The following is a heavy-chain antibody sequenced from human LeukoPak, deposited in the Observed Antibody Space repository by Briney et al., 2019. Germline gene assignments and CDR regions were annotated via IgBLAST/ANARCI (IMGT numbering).Heavy chain of an antibody. V-gene: IGHV1-2*06. J-gene: IGHJ3*02. D-gene: IGHD5-24*01. Sequence: ASVKVSCKASGYTFTGYYMHWVRQAPGQGLEWMGRINPNSGGTNYAQKLQGRVTMTRDTSISTAYMELSRLRSDDTAVYYCARYRMATIGVGAFDIWGQGTMVTVSS. CDR2: INPNSGGT. CDR1: GYTFTGYY. CDR3: ARYRMATIGVGAFDI.